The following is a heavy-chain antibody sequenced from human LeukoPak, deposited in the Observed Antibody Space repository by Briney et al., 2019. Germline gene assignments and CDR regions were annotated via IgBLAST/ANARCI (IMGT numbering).Heavy chain of an antibody. Sequence: GGSLRLSCAASGFTFSSYAMHWVRQAPGKGLENVSAISSNGGSTYYANSVKGRFTTSRDNSKNTLYLQMGSLRAEDMAVYYCARYYYDSSGYRLDYWGQGTLVTVSS. CDR3: ARYYYDSSGYRLDY. V-gene: IGHV3-64*01. D-gene: IGHD3-22*01. J-gene: IGHJ4*02. CDR2: ISSNGGST. CDR1: GFTFSSYA.